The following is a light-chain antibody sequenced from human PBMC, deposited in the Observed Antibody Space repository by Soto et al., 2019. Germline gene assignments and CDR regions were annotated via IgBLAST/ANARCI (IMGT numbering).Light chain of an antibody. CDR2: GNS. J-gene: IGLJ3*02. V-gene: IGLV1-40*01. CDR3: QSYDSSLSGSV. CDR1: SSNIGAGYD. Sequence: QSVLTQPPSVSGAPGLRVTISCTGSSSNIGAGYDVHWYQQLPGTAPKLLIYGNSNRPSVVPDRFSGSNSGTSASLAITGLQAEDEADYYCQSYDSSLSGSVFGGGTKLTVL.